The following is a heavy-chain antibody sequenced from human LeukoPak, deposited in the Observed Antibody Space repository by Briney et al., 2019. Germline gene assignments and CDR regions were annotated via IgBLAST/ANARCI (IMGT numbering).Heavy chain of an antibody. CDR3: ARAPTVTFFDY. V-gene: IGHV4-34*01. D-gene: IGHD4-17*01. J-gene: IGHJ4*02. CDR2: INHSGST. CDR1: GGSFSGYY. Sequence: SETLSLTCAVYGGSFSGYYWSWIRQPPGKGLEWIGEINHSGSTNYNPPLKSRLTISVDTSKNQFSLKLSSVTAADTAVYYCARAPTVTFFDYWGQGTLVTVSS.